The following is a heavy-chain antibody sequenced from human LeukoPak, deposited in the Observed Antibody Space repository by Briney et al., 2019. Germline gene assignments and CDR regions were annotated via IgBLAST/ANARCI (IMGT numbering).Heavy chain of an antibody. CDR1: GYTFSGYY. J-gene: IGHJ4*02. CDR2: INPNSGGT. V-gene: IGHV1-2*02. Sequence: ASVTVSYTASGYTFSGYYMHWVRQAPGQGLEGMGWINPNSGGTKYVQKCQGRVTMNSDTSISTAYMELSRLRSDDTAVYYCASGSLASYFDHWGQGTLVTVSS. D-gene: IGHD3-16*01. CDR3: ASGSLASYFDH.